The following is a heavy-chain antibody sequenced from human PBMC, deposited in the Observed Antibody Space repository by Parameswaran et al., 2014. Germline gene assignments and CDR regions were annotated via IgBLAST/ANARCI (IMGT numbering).Heavy chain of an antibody. CDR3: ARKLIPPGAFDI. J-gene: IGHJ3*02. CDR2: IYYSGST. D-gene: IGHD1-14*01. V-gene: IGHV4-39*07. Sequence: WIRSAPGRGLEYIGTIYYSGSTFYNPSLKSRVTISLDTSKNQFSLRLTSVTAADTALYFCARKLIPPGAFDIWGQGTMVTVSS.